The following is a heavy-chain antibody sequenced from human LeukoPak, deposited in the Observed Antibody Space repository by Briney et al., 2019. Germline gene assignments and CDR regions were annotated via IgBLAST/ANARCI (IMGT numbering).Heavy chain of an antibody. Sequence: LGTLSLTCTVSGGSISSYYWSWIRQPPGKGLAWIGYTYYSGSTNYNPSLMSRVTISVDKTKNQLSPMLSSVPAADRAVYYCARRYYYDSSGYCNYYYMDVWGKGTTVTVSS. J-gene: IGHJ6*03. CDR3: ARRYYYDSSGYCNYYYMDV. CDR1: GGSISSYY. V-gene: IGHV4-59*08. D-gene: IGHD3-22*01. CDR2: TYYSGST.